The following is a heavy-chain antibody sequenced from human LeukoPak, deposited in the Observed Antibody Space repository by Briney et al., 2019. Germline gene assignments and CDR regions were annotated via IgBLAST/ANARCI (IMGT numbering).Heavy chain of an antibody. V-gene: IGHV3-74*01. CDR1: GFTFSSYW. Sequence: GGSLRLSCAASGFTFSSYWMHWVRQAPGKGLVWVSRINSDGSSTSYADSVKGRFTISRDNAKNSLYLQMNSLRAEDTAVYYCAKFIAAPFYFDYWGQGTLVTVSS. CDR2: INSDGSST. D-gene: IGHD6-13*01. CDR3: AKFIAAPFYFDY. J-gene: IGHJ4*02.